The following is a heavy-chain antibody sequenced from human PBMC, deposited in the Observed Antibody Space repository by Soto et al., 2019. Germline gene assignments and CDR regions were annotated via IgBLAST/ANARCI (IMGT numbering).Heavy chain of an antibody. V-gene: IGHV3-33*01. D-gene: IGHD3-10*01. J-gene: IGHJ6*02. CDR3: AREGGHYYGSGSYREAYGMDV. CDR2: IWYDGRNK. CDR1: GFTFSSYG. Sequence: QVQLVESGGGVVQPGRSLRLSCAASGFTFSSYGMHWVRQAPGKGLEWVAVIWYDGRNKYYADSVKGRFTISRDNSKNARYLPMNSLKAEDTAVYYCAREGGHYYGSGSYREAYGMDVWGQGTTVTVSS.